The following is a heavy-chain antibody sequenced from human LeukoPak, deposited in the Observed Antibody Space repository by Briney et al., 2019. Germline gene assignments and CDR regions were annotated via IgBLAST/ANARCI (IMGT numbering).Heavy chain of an antibody. Sequence: SETLSLTCTVSGGSISSSSYYWGWIRQPPGKGLEWIGSIYYSGSTYYNPSLKSRFTISVDTSKNQFSLKLSSVTAADTAVYYCARSERERIVLVVYAYFDYWGQGTLVTVSS. CDR2: IYYSGST. CDR3: ARSERERIVLVVYAYFDY. J-gene: IGHJ4*02. V-gene: IGHV4-39*01. CDR1: GGSISSSSYY. D-gene: IGHD2-8*02.